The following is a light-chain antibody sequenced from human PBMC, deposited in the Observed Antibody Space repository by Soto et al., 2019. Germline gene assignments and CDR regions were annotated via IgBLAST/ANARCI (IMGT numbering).Light chain of an antibody. J-gene: IGKJ1*01. CDR1: QSVSRN. V-gene: IGKV3-15*01. CDR2: GAS. CDR3: QQYNNWWT. Sequence: EIVMTHSPATLYVSPGERATFSCRASQSVSRNLAWYQQRPGQAPRLLIYGASTRAKGIPARFSGSGSGTEFTLTISSLQSEDVAVYYCQQYNNWWTFGQGTKVDI.